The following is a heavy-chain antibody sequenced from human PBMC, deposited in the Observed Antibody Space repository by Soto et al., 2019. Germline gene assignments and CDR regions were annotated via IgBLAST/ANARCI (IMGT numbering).Heavy chain of an antibody. V-gene: IGHV4-59*01. CDR2: IYYSGST. CDR1: GGSISSYY. D-gene: IGHD2-15*01. Sequence: ASETLSLTCTVSGGSISSYYWSWIRQPPGKGLEWIGYIYYSGSTNYNPSLKSRVTISVDTSKNQFSLKLSSVTAADTAVYYCARDYCSGGSCYDNWFDPWGQGTLVTVSS. CDR3: ARDYCSGGSCYDNWFDP. J-gene: IGHJ5*02.